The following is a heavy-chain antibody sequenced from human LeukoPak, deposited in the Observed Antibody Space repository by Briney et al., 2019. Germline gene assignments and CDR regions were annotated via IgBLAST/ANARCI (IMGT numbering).Heavy chain of an antibody. CDR3: ARFGTRCSSTSCYRNDAFDI. D-gene: IGHD2-2*01. J-gene: IGHJ3*02. CDR2: IWYDGSNK. Sequence: GGSLRLSCAASGFTFSSYGMHWVRHAPGKGLEWVAVIWYDGSNKYYADSVKGRFTISRDNSKNTLYLQMNSLRAEDTAVYYCARFGTRCSSTSCYRNDAFDIWGQGTMVTVSS. CDR1: GFTFSSYG. V-gene: IGHV3-33*01.